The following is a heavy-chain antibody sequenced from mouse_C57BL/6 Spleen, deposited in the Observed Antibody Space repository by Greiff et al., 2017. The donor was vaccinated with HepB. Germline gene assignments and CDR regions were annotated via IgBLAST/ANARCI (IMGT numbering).Heavy chain of an antibody. CDR1: GYTFTSYW. CDR3: ARRGQLRTYFDY. J-gene: IGHJ2*01. V-gene: IGHV1-52*01. CDR2: IDPSDSET. Sequence: VQLQQPGAELVRPGSSVKLSCKASGYTFTSYWMHWVKQRPIQGLEWIGNIDPSDSETHYNQKFKDKATLTVDKSSSTAYMQLSSLTSEDSAVYYCARRGQLRTYFDYWRQGTTLTVSS. D-gene: IGHD3-2*02.